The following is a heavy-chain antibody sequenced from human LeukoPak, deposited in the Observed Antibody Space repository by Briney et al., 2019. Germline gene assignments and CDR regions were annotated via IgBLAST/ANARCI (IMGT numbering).Heavy chain of an antibody. Sequence: GGSLRLSCAASGLTFTRNAMACVRQAPGKGLEWVSAIDGSGGTTFYADSVKGRVTISRVQSTNTVYLQMNSLRADDTAVYYCAKAHCSSSSCSRADNWGQGNLVTVSS. CDR1: GLTFTRNA. D-gene: IGHD2-2*01. J-gene: IGHJ4*02. V-gene: IGHV3-23*01. CDR2: IDGSGGTT. CDR3: AKAHCSSSSCSRADN.